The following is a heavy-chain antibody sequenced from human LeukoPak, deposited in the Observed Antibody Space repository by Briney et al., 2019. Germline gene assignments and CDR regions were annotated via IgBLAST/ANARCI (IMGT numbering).Heavy chain of an antibody. CDR1: GGAFSGYY. J-gene: IGHJ4*02. V-gene: IGHV4-34*01. Sequence: SETLSLTCAVYGGAFSGYYWSWIRQPPGKGLEWIGEINHSGDTKYNPSLKSRVSMSVDVSKDQFSLKLTSLTAADTAVYYCARGSRNYNNYEGANYWGQGTLVTVSS. CDR2: INHSGDT. D-gene: IGHD4-11*01. CDR3: ARGSRNYNNYEGANY.